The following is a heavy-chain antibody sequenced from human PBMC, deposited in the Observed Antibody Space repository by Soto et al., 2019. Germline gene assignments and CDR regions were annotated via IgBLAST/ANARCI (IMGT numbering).Heavy chain of an antibody. V-gene: IGHV4-4*02. CDR2: IYLGGTT. D-gene: IGHD1-1*01. Sequence: PSETLSLTCAVSSGSISSANWWSWVRQPPGKGLEWIGEIYLGGTTNYNPSLKSRVTMSIDNYKNQFILNLASVTAADTAVYYCARHRATPGTRCFDSWGQGTLVTVSS. CDR3: ARHRATPGTRCFDS. CDR1: SGSISSANW. J-gene: IGHJ4*02.